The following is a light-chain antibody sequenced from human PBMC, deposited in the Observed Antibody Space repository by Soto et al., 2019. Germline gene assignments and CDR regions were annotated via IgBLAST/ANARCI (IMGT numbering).Light chain of an antibody. CDR1: QTISSIS. Sequence: EIVLTQSPGTLSLSPGERATLSCRASQTISSISLAWYQQKGGQAHRLLIYGASSRATGIGARFSGSGSGTDFTLTICILEPEDFTVYCCQQRSNWQLTFGGGTKVDNK. J-gene: IGKJ4*01. V-gene: IGKV3D-20*02. CDR3: QQRSNWQLT. CDR2: GAS.